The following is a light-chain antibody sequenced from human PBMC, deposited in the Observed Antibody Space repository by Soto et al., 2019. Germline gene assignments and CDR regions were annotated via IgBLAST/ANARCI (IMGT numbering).Light chain of an antibody. CDR1: NIGSKS. J-gene: IGLJ1*01. CDR2: DDS. V-gene: IGLV3-21*02. Sequence: SNELAQPPSVSVAPGQTARITCGGNNIGSKSVHWYQQKPGRAPVLVVYDDSDRPSGIPERFSGSNSGNTATLTISRVEAGDEADYYCQVWDSSSDHPGYGVGTGTKV. CDR3: QVWDSSSDHPGYG.